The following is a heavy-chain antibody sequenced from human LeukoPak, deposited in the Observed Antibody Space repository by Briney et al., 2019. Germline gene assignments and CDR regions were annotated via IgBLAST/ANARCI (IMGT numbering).Heavy chain of an antibody. D-gene: IGHD2-15*01. CDR3: AKNGDRGAYCSGGTCYPYYYYYMDV. Sequence: GGSLRLSCAASGLTFSSYGMSWVRQAPGRGLEWVSAISTTGGTTYYADSVRGLFTISRDNSRNTLYLQMNSLRAEDTAIYYCAKNGDRGAYCSGGTCYPYYYYYMDVWGKGTTVTISS. CDR2: ISTTGGTT. CDR1: GLTFSSYG. V-gene: IGHV3-23*01. J-gene: IGHJ6*03.